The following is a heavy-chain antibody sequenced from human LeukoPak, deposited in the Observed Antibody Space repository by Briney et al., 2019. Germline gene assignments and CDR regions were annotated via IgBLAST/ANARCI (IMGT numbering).Heavy chain of an antibody. V-gene: IGHV1-2*02. CDR2: INPNSGGT. J-gene: IGHJ6*03. CDR1: GYTFTGYY. CDR3: ARATREYSSSLNYYYYMDV. Sequence: GASVKVSCKASGYTFTGYYMHWVRQAPGQGLEWMGWINPNSGGTNYAQKFQGRVTMTRDTSISTAYMELSRLRSDDTAVYYCARATREYSSSLNYYYYMDVWGKGTTVTVSS. D-gene: IGHD6-6*01.